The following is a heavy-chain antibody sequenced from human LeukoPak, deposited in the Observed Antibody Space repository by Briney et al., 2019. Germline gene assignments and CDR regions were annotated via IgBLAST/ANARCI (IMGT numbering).Heavy chain of an antibody. D-gene: IGHD2-2*01. V-gene: IGHV1-2*02. Sequence: GASVKVSCKASGYTFTGYYMHWVRQAPGQGLEWMGWINPNSGGTNYAQKFQGRVTMTRDTSISTAYMELSRLRSDDTAVYYCARVVPAATWFRFRGYFDYWGQGTLVTVSS. CDR3: ARVVPAATWFRFRGYFDY. CDR1: GYTFTGYY. J-gene: IGHJ4*02. CDR2: INPNSGGT.